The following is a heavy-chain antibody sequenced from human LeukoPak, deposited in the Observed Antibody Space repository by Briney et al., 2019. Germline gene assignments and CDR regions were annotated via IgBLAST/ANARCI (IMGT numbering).Heavy chain of an antibody. CDR2: IYTSGST. CDR1: GGPISSGSYY. D-gene: IGHD3-3*01. V-gene: IGHV4-61*02. Sequence: SQTLSLTCTVSGGPISSGSYYWSWIRQPAGKGLEWIGRIYTSGSTNYNPSLKSRVTISVDTSKNQFSLKLSSVTAADTAVCYCAREGPTNYDFWSGFDYWGQGTLVTVSS. J-gene: IGHJ4*02. CDR3: AREGPTNYDFWSGFDY.